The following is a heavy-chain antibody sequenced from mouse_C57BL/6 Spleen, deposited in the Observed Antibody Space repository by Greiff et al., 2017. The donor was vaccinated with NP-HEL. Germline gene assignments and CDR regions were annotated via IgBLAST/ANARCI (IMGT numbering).Heavy chain of an antibody. D-gene: IGHD3-2*02. CDR2: IDPETGGT. CDR1: GYTFTDYE. CDR3: TRRTAQATFPFAY. Sequence: QVQLKESGAELVRPGASVTLSCKASGYTFTDYEMHWVKQTPVHGLEWIGAIDPETGGTAYNQKFKGKAILTADKSSSTAYMELRSLTSEDSAVYYCTRRTAQATFPFAYWGQGTLVTVSA. V-gene: IGHV1-15*01. J-gene: IGHJ3*01.